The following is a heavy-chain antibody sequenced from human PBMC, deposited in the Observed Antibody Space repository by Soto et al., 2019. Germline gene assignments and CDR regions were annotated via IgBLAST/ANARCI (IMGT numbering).Heavy chain of an antibody. J-gene: IGHJ4*02. Sequence: SETLSLTCTVSGGSISSSSYYWGWIRQPPGKGLEWIGSIYYSGSTYYNPSLKSRVPITVDTSKNQFSLKLSSVTAADTAVYYCATITSNYYDVYYFDYWGQGTLVTVSS. CDR2: IYYSGST. CDR3: ATITSNYYDVYYFDY. CDR1: GGSISSSSYY. V-gene: IGHV4-39*01. D-gene: IGHD3-22*01.